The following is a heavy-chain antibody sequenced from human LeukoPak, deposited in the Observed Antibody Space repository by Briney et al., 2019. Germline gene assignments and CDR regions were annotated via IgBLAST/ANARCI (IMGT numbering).Heavy chain of an antibody. Sequence: ASVKVSCKVSGYTLTELSMHWVRQAPGKGLEWMGGFDPEDGETIYAQKFQGRVTMIEDTSTDTAYMELSSLRSEDTAVYYCATDLSLDPWGQGTLVTVSS. CDR1: GYTLTELS. V-gene: IGHV1-24*01. J-gene: IGHJ5*02. CDR3: ATDLSLDP. CDR2: FDPEDGET.